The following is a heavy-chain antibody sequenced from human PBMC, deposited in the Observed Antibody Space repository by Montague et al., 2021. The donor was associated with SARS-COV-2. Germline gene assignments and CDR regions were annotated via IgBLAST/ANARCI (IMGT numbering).Heavy chain of an antibody. Sequence: SETLSLTCTVSGGSISSGSYWGWIRQPPGKSLEWIGTSDHSGITYYSPSLKSRVTISLDTSKNQFSLNLDSVTASDTAMYYCARVISAVAGANFYFDYWGQGTLVTVSS. CDR1: GGSISSGSY. CDR2: SDHSGIT. V-gene: IGHV4-38-2*02. CDR3: ARVISAVAGANFYFDY. J-gene: IGHJ4*02. D-gene: IGHD4/OR15-4a*01.